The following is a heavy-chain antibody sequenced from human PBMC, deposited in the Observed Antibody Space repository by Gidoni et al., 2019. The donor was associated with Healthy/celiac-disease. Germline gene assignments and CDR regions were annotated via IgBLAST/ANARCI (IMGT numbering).Heavy chain of an antibody. CDR1: GFTCSSYW. V-gene: IGHV3-7*01. CDR2: IKQDGSEK. CDR3: ATPWTAMVKGGFDY. D-gene: IGHD5-18*01. Sequence: EVQLVESGGGLVQPGGSLRLSCAASGFTCSSYWMSWVRQAPGKGLEWVANIKQDGSEKYYVDSVKGRFTISRDNAKNSLYLQMNSLRAEDTAVYYCATPWTAMVKGGFDYWGQGTLVTVSS. J-gene: IGHJ4*02.